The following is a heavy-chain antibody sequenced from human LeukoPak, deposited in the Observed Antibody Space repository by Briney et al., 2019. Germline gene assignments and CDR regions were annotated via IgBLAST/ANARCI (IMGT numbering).Heavy chain of an antibody. CDR2: INHSGST. D-gene: IGHD2-2*01. J-gene: IGHJ6*02. CDR1: GGSFSGYY. CDR3: ARDIVVVPAARPTGYYAMDV. V-gene: IGHV4-34*01. Sequence: SETLSLTCAVYGGSFSGYYWSWIRQPPGKGMEWIGEINHSGSTNYNPSLKSRVTISVDTSKNQFSLKLSSVTAADTAVYYCARDIVVVPAARPTGYYAMDVWGQGTTVTVSS.